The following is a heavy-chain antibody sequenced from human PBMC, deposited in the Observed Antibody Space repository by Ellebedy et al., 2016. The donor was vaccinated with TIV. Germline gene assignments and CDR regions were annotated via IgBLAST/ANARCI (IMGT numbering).Heavy chain of an antibody. V-gene: IGHV4-59*08. CDR3: ARSRYCDSTTCYEDYNYFAP. CDR2: VYHRGST. Sequence: SETLSLTCSVSGSLSTFYWSWLRQPPGKGLAWIGHVYHRGSTSYNPSLRSRVTISIDTSKNQFSLKVNSVTAADTAMYYCARSRYCDSTTCYEDYNYFAPWGRGTLVTVSS. CDR1: GSLSTFY. J-gene: IGHJ5*02. D-gene: IGHD2-2*01.